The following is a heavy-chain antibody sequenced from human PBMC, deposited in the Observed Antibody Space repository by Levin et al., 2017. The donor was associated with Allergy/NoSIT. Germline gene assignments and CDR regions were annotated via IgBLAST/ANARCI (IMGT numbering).Heavy chain of an antibody. CDR3: ARVFRSWYGYYYYGMDV. J-gene: IGHJ6*02. CDR2: INSDGSST. D-gene: IGHD6-13*01. V-gene: IGHV3-74*01. Sequence: GGSLRLSCAASGFTFSSYWMHWVRQAPGKGLVWVSRINSDGSSTSYADSVKGRFTISRDNAKNTLYLQMNSLRAEDTAVYYCARVFRSWYGYYYYGMDVWGQGTTVTVSS. CDR1: GFTFSSYW.